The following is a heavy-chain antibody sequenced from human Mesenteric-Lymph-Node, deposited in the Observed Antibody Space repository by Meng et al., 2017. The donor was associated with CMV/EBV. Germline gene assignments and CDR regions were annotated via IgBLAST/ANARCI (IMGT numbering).Heavy chain of an antibody. CDR3: ARLDSVVPDHLGGSEGYYYYGMDV. Sequence: ASVQVSCKASGYTFTSYGISWVRQAPGQGLEWMGWISAYNGNTNYAQKLQGRVTMTTDTSTSTAYMELRSLRSDDTAVYYCARLDSVVPDHLGGSEGYYYYGMDVWGQGTTVTVSS. J-gene: IGHJ6*02. D-gene: IGHD2-2*01. CDR2: ISAYNGNT. V-gene: IGHV1-18*01. CDR1: GYTFTSYG.